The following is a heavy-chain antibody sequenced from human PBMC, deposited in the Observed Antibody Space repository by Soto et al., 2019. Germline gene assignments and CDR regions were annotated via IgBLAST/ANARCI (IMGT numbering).Heavy chain of an antibody. V-gene: IGHV1-2*04. J-gene: IGHJ3*02. CDR2: INPNSGGT. CDR1: GYTFTGYY. Sequence: GASVKVSCKASGYTFTGYYMHWVRQAPGQGLEWMGWINPNSGGTNYAQKFQGWVTMTRDTSISTAYMELSRLRSDDTAVYYCARDGYYDYVWGSYESHDAFDIWGQGTMVTVSS. D-gene: IGHD3-16*01. CDR3: ARDGYYDYVWGSYESHDAFDI.